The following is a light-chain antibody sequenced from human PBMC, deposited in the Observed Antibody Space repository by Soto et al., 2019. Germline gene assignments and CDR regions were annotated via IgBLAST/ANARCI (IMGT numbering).Light chain of an antibody. CDR3: QSYDSSVTLRV. V-gene: IGLV1-40*01. CDR2: GNS. Sequence: QPVLTQPPSVSGAPGQRVTISCTGSSSNIGAGYDVHWYQQLPGTAPKLLIYGNSNRPSGVPDRFSGSKSGTSASLAITGLQADDEADYYRQSYDSSVTLRVFGTGTKLTVL. CDR1: SSNIGAGYD. J-gene: IGLJ1*01.